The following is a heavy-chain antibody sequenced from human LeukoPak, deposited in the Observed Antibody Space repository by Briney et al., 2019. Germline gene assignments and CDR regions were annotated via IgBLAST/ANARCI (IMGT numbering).Heavy chain of an antibody. CDR3: ARGVYSSSPFDY. CDR2: IYYSGST. Sequence: PSETLSLTCTVSGGPISSYYWSWIRQPPGKGLEWIGYIYYSGSTNYNPSLKSRVTISVDTSKNQFSLKLSSVTAADTAAYYCARGVYSSSPFDYWGQGALVTVSS. D-gene: IGHD6-6*01. CDR1: GGPISSYY. J-gene: IGHJ4*02. V-gene: IGHV4-59*12.